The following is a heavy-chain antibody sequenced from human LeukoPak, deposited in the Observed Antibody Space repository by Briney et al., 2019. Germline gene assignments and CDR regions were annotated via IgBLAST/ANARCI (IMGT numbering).Heavy chain of an antibody. J-gene: IGHJ4*02. CDR1: GFTFSSYW. CDR2: IKQDGSEK. V-gene: IGHV3-7*02. Sequence: GGSLRLSCAASGFTFSSYWMSWVRQAPGKGLEWVANIKQDGSEKQYVDSVKGRFAISRDNAENSLYLQMNSLKAEDTAVYCCARGGTISRGWGYFDFWGQGTLVTVSS. D-gene: IGHD6-19*01. CDR3: ARGGTISRGWGYFDF.